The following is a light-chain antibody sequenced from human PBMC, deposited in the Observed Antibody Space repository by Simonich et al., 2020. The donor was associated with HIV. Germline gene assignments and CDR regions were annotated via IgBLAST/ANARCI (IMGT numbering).Light chain of an antibody. CDR1: QSIRNY. J-gene: IGKJ5*01. CDR3: QQSYSTPIA. V-gene: IGKV1-39*01. Sequence: DIQMTQSPSSLSASIGDRVTITCRASQSIRNYLNWYQQKEGKAPKLLIYAASSLQSGVPSKFSGSGSGTDFTLTISSLQPEDFGTYYCQQSYSTPIAFGQGTRLEIK. CDR2: AAS.